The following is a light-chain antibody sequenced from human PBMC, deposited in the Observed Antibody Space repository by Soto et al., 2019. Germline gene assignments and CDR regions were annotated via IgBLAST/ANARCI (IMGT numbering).Light chain of an antibody. CDR3: CSYAGSSTLG. Sequence: QSALTQPASVSGSPGQSITISCTGTSSDVGSYNLVSWYQQHPGKAPKLMIYEGSKRHSGVSNRFSGSKSGNTASLTISGLQAENEADYYCCSYAGSSTLGFGGGTKRTVL. J-gene: IGLJ2*01. V-gene: IGLV2-23*01. CDR2: EGS. CDR1: SSDVGSYNL.